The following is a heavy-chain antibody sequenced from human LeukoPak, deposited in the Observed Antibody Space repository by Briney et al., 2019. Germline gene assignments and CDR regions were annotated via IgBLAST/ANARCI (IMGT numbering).Heavy chain of an antibody. Sequence: GGSLRLSCAASGFTFSSYGMHWVRQAPGKGLEWVAFIRYDGSNKYYADSVKGRFTISRDNSKNTLYLQMNSLRAEDTAVYYCASGPYYDSSGYHGVGGYWGQGTLVTVSS. V-gene: IGHV3-30*02. CDR1: GFTFSSYG. CDR2: IRYDGSNK. CDR3: ASGPYYDSSGYHGVGGY. J-gene: IGHJ4*02. D-gene: IGHD3-22*01.